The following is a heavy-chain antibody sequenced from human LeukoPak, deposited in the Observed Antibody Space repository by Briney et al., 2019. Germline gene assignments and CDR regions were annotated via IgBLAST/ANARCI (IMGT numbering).Heavy chain of an antibody. CDR3: ARRGGIAAAFGY. CDR1: GYSISSGYY. CDR2: IYHSGST. V-gene: IGHV4-38-2*02. J-gene: IGHJ4*02. D-gene: IGHD6-13*01. Sequence: SETLSLTCTVSGYSISSGYYWGWIRQPPGKGLEWIGSIYHSGSTYYNPSLKSRVTISVDTSKNQFSLKLGSVTAADTAVYYCARRGGIAAAFGYWGQGTLVTVSS.